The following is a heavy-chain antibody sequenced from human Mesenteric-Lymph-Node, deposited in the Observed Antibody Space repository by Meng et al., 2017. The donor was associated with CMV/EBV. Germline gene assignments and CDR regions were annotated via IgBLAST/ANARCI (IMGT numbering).Heavy chain of an antibody. V-gene: IGHV3-23*03. CDR3: AKARFLEWLEYYYGMDV. J-gene: IGHJ6*02. CDR1: GFTFSSYA. D-gene: IGHD3-3*01. CDR2: IYSGGSST. Sequence: GESLKISCAASGFTFSSYAISWVRQAPGKGLEWVSVIYSGGSSTYYADSVKGRFTISRDNSKNTLYLQMNSLRAEDTAVYYCAKARFLEWLEYYYGMDVWGQGTTVTVSS.